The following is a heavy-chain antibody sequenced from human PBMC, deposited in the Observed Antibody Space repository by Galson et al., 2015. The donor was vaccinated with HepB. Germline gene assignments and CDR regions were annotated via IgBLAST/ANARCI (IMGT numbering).Heavy chain of an antibody. CDR1: RFTVSSNY. D-gene: IGHD6-13*01. Sequence: SLRLSCAASRFTVSSNYMSWVRQAPGKGLEWVSVIYSGGSTYYADSVKGRFTISRDNSKNTLYLQMNSLRAEDTAVYYCARGSQQLDLGYFDYWGQGTLVTVSS. V-gene: IGHV3-66*01. CDR2: IYSGGST. CDR3: ARGSQQLDLGYFDY. J-gene: IGHJ4*02.